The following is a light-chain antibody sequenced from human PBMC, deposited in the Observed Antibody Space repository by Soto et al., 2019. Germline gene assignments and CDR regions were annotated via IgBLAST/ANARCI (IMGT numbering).Light chain of an antibody. V-gene: IGKV3-20*01. CDR1: QNVSSSY. CDR2: GAS. CDR3: QHYVTSPIP. Sequence: GLTQSPGTLSFSPGERATLSCRASQNVSSSYLAWYQQKRGQAPRFLIYGASSRATGTPDRFSGSGSGTNFTLTISRLEPEDFAVYYCQHYVTSPIPFGQGTKLDIK. J-gene: IGKJ5*01.